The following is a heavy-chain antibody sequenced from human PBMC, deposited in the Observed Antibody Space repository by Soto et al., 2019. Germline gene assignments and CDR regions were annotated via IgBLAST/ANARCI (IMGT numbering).Heavy chain of an antibody. V-gene: IGHV3-23*01. J-gene: IGHJ4*02. D-gene: IGHD6-13*01. CDR2: ISAST. CDR3: AIRMYSTRWYYLDY. CDR1: GFTVSSYA. Sequence: EMQLLESGGGLVQAGGSLRLSCAASGFTVSSYALNWVRQAPGKGLEWVSGISASTYYADSVKGRFTISRDTSTNTLYRQMNSLRAEDTAIYFCAIRMYSTRWYYLDYWGQGTLVTVSS.